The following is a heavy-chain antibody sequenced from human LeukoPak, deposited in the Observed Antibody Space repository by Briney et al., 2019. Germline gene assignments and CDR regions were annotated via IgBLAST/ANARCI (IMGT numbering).Heavy chain of an antibody. Sequence: GGSLRLSCAASGFTFDDYAMHWVRQAPGKGLEWVSGISWNSGSIGYADSVKGRFTIPRDNAKNSLYLQMNSLRAEDTALYYCAKEHSSGWYGTDFDYWGQGTLVTVSS. V-gene: IGHV3-9*01. CDR3: AKEHSSGWYGTDFDY. D-gene: IGHD6-19*01. J-gene: IGHJ4*02. CDR2: ISWNSGSI. CDR1: GFTFDDYA.